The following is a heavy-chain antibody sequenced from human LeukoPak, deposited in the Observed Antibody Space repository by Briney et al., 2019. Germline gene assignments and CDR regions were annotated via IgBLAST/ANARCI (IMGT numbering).Heavy chain of an antibody. V-gene: IGHV3-74*01. D-gene: IGHD4-17*01. J-gene: IGHJ3*02. CDR1: GFTFSSYW. CDR2: INTDGSST. Sequence: GGSLRLSCAASGFTFSSYWMHWVRQAPGKGLVWVSRINTDGSSTSYADFVKGRFTISRDNAKNTLYVQMNSLRAEDTAVYYCASTVTTGPFDIWGQGTMVTVSS. CDR3: ASTVTTGPFDI.